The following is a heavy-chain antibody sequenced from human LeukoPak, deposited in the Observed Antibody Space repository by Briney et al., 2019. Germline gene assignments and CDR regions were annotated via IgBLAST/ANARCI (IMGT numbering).Heavy chain of an antibody. CDR1: GLTFSGNW. CDR3: ARGGYFYDRSGSPIRGYYFDY. CDR2: VDSDGSST. Sequence: PGGSLRLSCAASGLTFSGNWMHWVRQAPGRGLEWVSRVDSDGSSTTYADSVKGRFTISRDNAKNTLYLQLNSLRAEGTAVYYCARGGYFYDRSGSPIRGYYFDYWGQGTLVTVSS. J-gene: IGHJ4*02. D-gene: IGHD3-22*01. V-gene: IGHV3-74*01.